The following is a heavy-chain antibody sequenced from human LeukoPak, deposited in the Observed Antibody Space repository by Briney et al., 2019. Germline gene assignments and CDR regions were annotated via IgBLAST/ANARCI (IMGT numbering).Heavy chain of an antibody. D-gene: IGHD6-13*01. Sequence: PGGSLRLSCAASGXSFSSYTMNWVRQAPGKGLEWVSGISGSGTSTYYADSVKGRFTISGDNSKNTLYLQMNSLRAEDTAVYYCAKSFRYSSGWYDYWGQGTLVTVSS. CDR1: GXSFSSYT. J-gene: IGHJ4*02. V-gene: IGHV3-23*01. CDR2: ISGSGTST. CDR3: AKSFRYSSGWYDY.